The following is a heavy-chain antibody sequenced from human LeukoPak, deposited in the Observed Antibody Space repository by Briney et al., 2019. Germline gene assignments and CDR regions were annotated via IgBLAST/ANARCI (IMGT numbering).Heavy chain of an antibody. J-gene: IGHJ5*02. V-gene: IGHV4-39*07. CDR1: GGSITSSNYY. CDR2: IYYSGST. CDR3: ARAGYYDILTGPKNWFDP. Sequence: SETLSLTCTVSGGSITSSNYYWGWIRQPPGKGLEWIGNIYYSGSTYYNPSLKSRVTISVDTSKNQFSLKLSSVTAADTAVFYCARAGYYDILTGPKNWFDPWGQGMLVTVSS. D-gene: IGHD3-9*01.